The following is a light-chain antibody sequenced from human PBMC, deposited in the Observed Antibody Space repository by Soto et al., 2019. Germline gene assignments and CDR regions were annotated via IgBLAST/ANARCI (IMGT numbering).Light chain of an antibody. CDR3: QQYNSSPVT. V-gene: IGKV1-5*01. CDR1: QSISSW. CDR2: DAS. Sequence: DIQMTQSPSTLSASVGDRVTITCRASQSISSWLAWYQQKPGKAPKLLIYDASSLESGVPSRVSGSGSGTEFTLTISSLQPDDFATYYCQQYNSSPVTFGQGTKVEIK. J-gene: IGKJ1*01.